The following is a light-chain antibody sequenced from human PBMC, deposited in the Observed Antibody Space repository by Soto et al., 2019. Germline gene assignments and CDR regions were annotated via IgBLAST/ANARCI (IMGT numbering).Light chain of an antibody. Sequence: DIQMTQSPSTLSASVGDRVTITCRASQSISSWLAWYQQKPGKAPKVLIYDASSLESGVPSRFSGSGSGTEFTLTISSLQPDDFATYYYQRYSSYSWTFGQGTKVEIK. CDR3: QRYSSYSWT. J-gene: IGKJ1*01. CDR2: DAS. CDR1: QSISSW. V-gene: IGKV1-5*01.